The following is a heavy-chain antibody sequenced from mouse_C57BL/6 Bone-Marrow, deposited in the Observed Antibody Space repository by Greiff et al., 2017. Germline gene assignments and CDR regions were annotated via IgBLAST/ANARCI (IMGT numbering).Heavy chain of an antibody. Sequence: QVQLKESGPGLVAPSQSLSITCTVSGFSLTSYGVDWVRQSPGKGLEWLGVIWGVGSTNYNSALKSRLSISKDNSKSQVFLKMNSLQTDDTAMYYCASLYYGSSYGGDYYAMDYWGQGTSVTVSS. J-gene: IGHJ4*01. CDR3: ASLYYGSSYGGDYYAMDY. D-gene: IGHD1-1*01. V-gene: IGHV2-6*01. CDR1: GFSLTSYG. CDR2: IWGVGST.